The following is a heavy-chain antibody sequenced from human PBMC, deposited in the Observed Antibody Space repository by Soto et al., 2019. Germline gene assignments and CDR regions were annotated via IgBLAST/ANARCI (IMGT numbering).Heavy chain of an antibody. V-gene: IGHV4-59*01. CDR3: ARGFGGFGEYYFDY. CDR1: GGSISSYY. J-gene: IGHJ4*02. CDR2: IYYSGTT. D-gene: IGHD3-10*01. Sequence: SETLSLTCTVSGGSISSYYWTWIRQPPGKGLEWIGYIYYSGTTYYNPSLKSRVTISVDTSKNQFSLKLSSVTAADTAVYYCARGFGGFGEYYFDYWGQGTLVTVSS.